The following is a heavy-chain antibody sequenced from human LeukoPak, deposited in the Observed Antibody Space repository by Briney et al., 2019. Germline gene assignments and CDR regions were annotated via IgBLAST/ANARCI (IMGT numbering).Heavy chain of an antibody. CDR2: ISYDGGNK. CDR1: GFTFSSYA. V-gene: IGHV3-30-3*01. J-gene: IGHJ6*02. D-gene: IGHD4-17*01. Sequence: PGRSLRLSCAASGFTFSSYAMHWVRQAPGKGLEWVAVISYDGGNKYYADSVKGRFTISRDNSKITLYLQMNSLRAEDTAVYYCARADYGDYIYYYYYGMDVWGQGTTVTVSS. CDR3: ARADYGDYIYYYYYGMDV.